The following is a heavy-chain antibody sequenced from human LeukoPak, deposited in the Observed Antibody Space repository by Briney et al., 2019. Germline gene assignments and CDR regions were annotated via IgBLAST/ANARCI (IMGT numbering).Heavy chain of an antibody. J-gene: IGHJ6*03. CDR2: IKQDGSEK. Sequence: TGGSLRLSCAASGFTFSSYWMSWVRLAPGKELEWVANIKQDGSEKYYVDSVKGRFTISRDNAKNSLYLQMNSLRAEDTAVYYCARYSSGWYLDVWGKGTTVTVSS. V-gene: IGHV3-7*01. D-gene: IGHD6-19*01. CDR3: ARYSSGWYLDV. CDR1: GFTFSSYW.